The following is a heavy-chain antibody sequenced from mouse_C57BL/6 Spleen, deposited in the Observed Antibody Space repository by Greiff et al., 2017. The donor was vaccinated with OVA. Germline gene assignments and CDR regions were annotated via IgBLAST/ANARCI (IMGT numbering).Heavy chain of an antibody. J-gene: IGHJ3*01. Sequence: EVQLVESGGGLVKPGGSLKLSCAASGFTFSDYGMHWVRQAPEKGLEWVAYISSGSSTIYYADTVKGRFTISRDNAKNTLFLQMTSLRSEDTAMYYCARHYSGGFAYWGQGTLVTVSA. CDR3: ARHYSGGFAY. D-gene: IGHD1-2*01. CDR2: ISSGSSTI. V-gene: IGHV5-17*01. CDR1: GFTFSDYG.